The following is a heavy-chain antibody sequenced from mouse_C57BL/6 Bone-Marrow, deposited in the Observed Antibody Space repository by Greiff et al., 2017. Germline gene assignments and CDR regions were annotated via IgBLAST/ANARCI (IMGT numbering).Heavy chain of an antibody. V-gene: IGHV1-26*01. J-gene: IGHJ4*01. Sequence: VQLQQSGPELVKPGASVKISCKASGYTFTDYYMNWVKQSHGKSLEWIGDINPNNGGTSYNQKFKGKATLAVDKSSSTACMELRSLTSEDSAVYYCARYESYFYYAMDYWGQGTSVTVSS. CDR3: ARYESYFYYAMDY. D-gene: IGHD1-1*01. CDR1: GYTFTDYY. CDR2: INPNNGGT.